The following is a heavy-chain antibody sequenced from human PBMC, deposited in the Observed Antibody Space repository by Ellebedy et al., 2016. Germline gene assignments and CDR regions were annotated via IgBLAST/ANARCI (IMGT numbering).Heavy chain of an antibody. J-gene: IGHJ4*02. CDR2: INHSGST. Sequence: SETLSLTCAVYGGSFSGYYWSWIRQPPGKGLEWIGEINHSGSTNYNPSLKSRVTISVDRSKNQFSLKLSSVTAADTAVYYCASHGPYGGVYYFDYWGQGTLVTVSS. CDR1: GGSFSGYY. D-gene: IGHD4-23*01. V-gene: IGHV4-34*01. CDR3: ASHGPYGGVYYFDY.